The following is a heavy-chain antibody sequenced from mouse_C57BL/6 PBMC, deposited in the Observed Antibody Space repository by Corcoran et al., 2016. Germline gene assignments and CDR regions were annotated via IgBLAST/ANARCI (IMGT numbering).Heavy chain of an antibody. CDR2: ISYDGSN. D-gene: IGHD3-1*01. J-gene: IGHJ4*01. V-gene: IGHV3-6*01. CDR1: GYSITSGYY. Sequence: DVQLQESGPGLVKPSQSLSLTCSVTGYSITSGYYWNWIRQFPGNKLEWMGYISYDGSNNYNPSLKNRISITRDTSKNQFFLKLNSVTTEDTATYYCARLGLGAMDYWGQGTSVTVSS. CDR3: ARLGLGAMDY.